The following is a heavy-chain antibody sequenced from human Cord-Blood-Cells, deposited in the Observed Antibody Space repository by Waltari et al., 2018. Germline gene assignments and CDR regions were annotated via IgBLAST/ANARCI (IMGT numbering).Heavy chain of an antibody. CDR2: IIPILGIA. D-gene: IGHD6-13*01. Sequence: QVQLVQSGAEVKKPGSSVKVSCKASGGTYSSYAISWVRQAPGQGLEWMGRIIPILGIANYAQKFQGRVTITADKSTSTAYMELSSLRSEDTAVYYCARGGAAYYFDYWGQGTLVTVSS. CDR3: ARGGAAYYFDY. J-gene: IGHJ4*02. CDR1: GGTYSSYA. V-gene: IGHV1-69*09.